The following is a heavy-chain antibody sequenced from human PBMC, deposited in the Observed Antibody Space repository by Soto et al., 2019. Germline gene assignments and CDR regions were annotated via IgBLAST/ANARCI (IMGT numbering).Heavy chain of an antibody. Sequence: GGSLRLSCAASGFTFSNAWMSWVRQAPGKGLEWVGRIKSKTDGGTTDYAAPVKGRFTISREDSKNTVYRQMKGLKTGDKAVYYCTTEEAGARSGYDYYDYIWGSYRSVPQNQDWGQGTLVTVSS. J-gene: IGHJ4*02. CDR3: TTEEAGARSGYDYYDYIWGSYRSVPQNQD. CDR2: IKSKTDGGTT. D-gene: IGHD3-16*02. V-gene: IGHV3-15*01. CDR1: GFTFSNAW.